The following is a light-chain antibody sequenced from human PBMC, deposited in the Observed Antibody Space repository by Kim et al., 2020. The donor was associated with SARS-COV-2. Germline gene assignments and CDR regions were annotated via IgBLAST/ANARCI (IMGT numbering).Light chain of an antibody. Sequence: EIVMTQSPATLSVSPGERATLSCRASQSVGTNLAWYQLRPGQAPRLLIYGASTRATGVPVRFSGSGSGTEFTLTITSPQSEDFAVYYCQQYNRWPPYIFGQGTKLEI. CDR1: QSVGTN. V-gene: IGKV3-15*01. J-gene: IGKJ2*01. CDR3: QQYNRWPPYI. CDR2: GAS.